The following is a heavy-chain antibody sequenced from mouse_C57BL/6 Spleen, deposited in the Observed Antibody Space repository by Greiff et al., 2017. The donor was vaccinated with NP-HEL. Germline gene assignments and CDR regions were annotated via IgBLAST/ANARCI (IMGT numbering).Heavy chain of an antibody. V-gene: IGHV1-26*01. J-gene: IGHJ2*01. CDR3: AHDGYFYFDY. CDR2: INPNNGGT. CDR1: GYTFTDYY. D-gene: IGHD2-3*01. Sequence: VQLQQSGPELVKPGASVKISCKASGYTFTDYYMNWVKQSHGKSLEWIGDINPNNGGTSYNQKFKGKATLTVDKSSSTAYMELRSLTSEDSAVYYCAHDGYFYFDYWGQGTTLTVSS.